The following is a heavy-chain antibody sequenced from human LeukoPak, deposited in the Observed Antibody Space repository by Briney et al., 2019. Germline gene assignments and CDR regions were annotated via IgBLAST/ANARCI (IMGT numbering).Heavy chain of an antibody. V-gene: IGHV1-18*01. CDR3: VRDSDHAPDY. Sequence: ASVKVSCKTSGYIYTNYGVSWVRQAPGQGLEWMGWINVYNGHTIYAQEFQGRVTLTTDTSTSTAHMDLRSLRSDDTAVYYCVRDSDHAPDYWGQGTLVTVSS. D-gene: IGHD3-10*01. CDR2: INVYNGHT. CDR1: GYIYTNYG. J-gene: IGHJ4*02.